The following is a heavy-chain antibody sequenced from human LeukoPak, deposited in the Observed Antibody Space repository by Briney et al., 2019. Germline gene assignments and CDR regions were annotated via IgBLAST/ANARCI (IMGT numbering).Heavy chain of an antibody. CDR1: GFTLSSYG. CDR3: ASDRSLTPDY. CDR2: ISGSGGRT. D-gene: IGHD1-14*01. Sequence: PGGTLRLSCAASGFTLSSYGMSWVRQAPGKGLEWVSTISGSGGRTYYADSVKGRFTISRDNSKNTLYLQMNSLRAEDTAVYYCASDRSLTPDYWGQGTLVTVSS. J-gene: IGHJ4*02. V-gene: IGHV3-23*01.